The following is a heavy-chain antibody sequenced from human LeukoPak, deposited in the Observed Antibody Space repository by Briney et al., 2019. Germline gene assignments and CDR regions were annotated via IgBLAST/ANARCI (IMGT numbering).Heavy chain of an antibody. D-gene: IGHD3-22*01. Sequence: KPSETLSLTCTVSGGSISSYYWSWIRQPPGKGLEWIGSIHYSGRTYYNPSLKSRVSMSIDTSKNHFSLNLTSVTAADTAVYYCARQIRGVDSRAFDIWGQGTMVTVSS. CDR3: ARQIRGVDSRAFDI. J-gene: IGHJ3*02. CDR1: GGSISSYY. CDR2: IHYSGRT. V-gene: IGHV4-59*04.